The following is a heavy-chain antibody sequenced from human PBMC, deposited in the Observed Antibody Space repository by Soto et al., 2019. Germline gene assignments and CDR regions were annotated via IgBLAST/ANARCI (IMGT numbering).Heavy chain of an antibody. J-gene: IGHJ2*01. CDR1: GFPFSSSV. Sequence: QMQLVKSGPEVKKPGTSVKVSCMASGFPFSSSVVQWMRQGRGQRLEWIGWIVVGSGHTKYAQKFQERVSITRDMSTSTAYMELTSLRSEDTAMYYCATPDYGDYWYFDLWGRGTLVTVSS. D-gene: IGHD4-17*01. CDR2: IVVGSGHT. CDR3: ATPDYGDYWYFDL. V-gene: IGHV1-58*01.